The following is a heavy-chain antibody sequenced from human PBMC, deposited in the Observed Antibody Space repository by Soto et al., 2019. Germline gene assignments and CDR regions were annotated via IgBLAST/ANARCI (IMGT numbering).Heavy chain of an antibody. D-gene: IGHD3-22*01. CDR3: ARVGYYYDSSGYYLSSDY. Sequence: QVQLVQSGAEVKKPGASVKVSCKASGYTFTSYDINWVRQATGQGRERMGWMSPNSGNTGYAQKFQGRVTMTRNTSISTAYMELSSLRSEDTAVYYSARVGYYYDSSGYYLSSDYWGQGTLVTVSS. CDR2: MSPNSGNT. J-gene: IGHJ4*02. CDR1: GYTFTSYD. V-gene: IGHV1-8*01.